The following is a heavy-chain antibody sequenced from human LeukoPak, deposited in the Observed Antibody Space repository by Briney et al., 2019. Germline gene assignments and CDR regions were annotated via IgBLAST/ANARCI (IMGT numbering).Heavy chain of an antibody. J-gene: IGHJ4*02. CDR3: ARLLRY. Sequence: SSETLSLTCTVYGGSISSSSYYWGWIRQPPGKGLEWIGSIYYSGSTYYNPSLKSRVTISVDTSKNQFSLKLSSVTAADTAVYYCARLLRYWGQGTLVTVSS. V-gene: IGHV4-39*01. CDR2: IYYSGST. CDR1: GGSISSSSYY.